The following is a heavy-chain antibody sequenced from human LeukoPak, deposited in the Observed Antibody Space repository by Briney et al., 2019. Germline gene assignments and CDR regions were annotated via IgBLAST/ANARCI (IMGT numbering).Heavy chain of an antibody. CDR2: ISAYNGNT. Sequence: ASVKVSCKASGYTFTSYGISWVRQAPGQGLEWMGWISAYNGNTNYAQKLQGRVTMTTDTSTSTAYMELRSLRSDDTVVYYCARDDPMIVVNWFDPWGQGTLVTVSS. CDR3: ARDDPMIVVNWFDP. V-gene: IGHV1-18*01. D-gene: IGHD3-22*01. CDR1: GYTFTSYG. J-gene: IGHJ5*02.